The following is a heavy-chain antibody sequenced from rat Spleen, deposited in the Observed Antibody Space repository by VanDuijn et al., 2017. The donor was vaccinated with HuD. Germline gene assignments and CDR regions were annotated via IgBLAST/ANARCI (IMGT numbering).Heavy chain of an antibody. V-gene: IGHV5-31*01. CDR3: TRGGYFRY. CDR1: GFTFNYYW. Sequence: EVQLVESGGGLVHPGRSLKLSCVTSGFTFNYYWMTWIRQVPTQGLEWVASITNAAGKVHYPDSVKGRFTISRDTAQNTLYLQMNSPTSEDTATYHCTRGGYFRYWGQGVMVTVSS. CDR2: ITNAAGKV. J-gene: IGHJ2*01. D-gene: IGHD2-5*01.